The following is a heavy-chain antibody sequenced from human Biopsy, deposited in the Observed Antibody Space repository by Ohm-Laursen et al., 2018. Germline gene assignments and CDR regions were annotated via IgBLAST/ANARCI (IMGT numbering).Heavy chain of an antibody. Sequence: SLRLSCTASGFTFSSYSMNWVRQAPGKGLEWLSYISETSSHIYDADSVKGRFTVARDNAKNSLYLQLNSLRAEDTVVYYCARDSRRTAREGGMDVWGQGTTVTVSS. CDR3: ARDSRRTAREGGMDV. CDR2: ISETSSHI. J-gene: IGHJ6*02. CDR1: GFTFSSYS. D-gene: IGHD6-6*01. V-gene: IGHV3-21*01.